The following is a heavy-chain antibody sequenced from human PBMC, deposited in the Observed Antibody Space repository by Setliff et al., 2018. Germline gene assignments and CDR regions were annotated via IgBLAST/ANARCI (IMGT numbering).Heavy chain of an antibody. CDR3: VRGSGPRVVVAMPFDY. CDR1: GYTFSSYD. J-gene: IGHJ4*02. D-gene: IGHD2-2*01. CDR2: MNPNSGNT. V-gene: IGHV1-8*01. Sequence: ASVKVSCKASGYTFSSYDINWVRQASGQGLEWMGWMNPNSGNTGYAQKFQGRVTMTRNTSINTAYMELSSLRSQDTAVYYCVRGSGPRVVVAMPFDYWGQGTPVTVSS.